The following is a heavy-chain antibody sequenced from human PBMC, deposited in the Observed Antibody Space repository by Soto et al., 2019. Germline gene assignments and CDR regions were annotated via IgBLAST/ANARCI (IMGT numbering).Heavy chain of an antibody. D-gene: IGHD3-22*01. CDR2: IWYDGSNK. Sequence: QVQLVESGGGVVQPGRSLRLSCAASGFTFNTYGMHWVRQAPGKGLEWVSIIWYDGSNKYYADSVKGRFTISRDNSKNTLYLQMNSLRAEDTAVYYCARDYDSSGYPRYYFDYWGQGTLGTVSS. J-gene: IGHJ4*02. CDR1: GFTFNTYG. V-gene: IGHV3-33*01. CDR3: ARDYDSSGYPRYYFDY.